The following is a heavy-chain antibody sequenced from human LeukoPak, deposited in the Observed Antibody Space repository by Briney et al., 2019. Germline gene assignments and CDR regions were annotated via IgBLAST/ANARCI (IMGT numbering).Heavy chain of an antibody. CDR1: GYTFTGYY. J-gene: IGHJ6*02. D-gene: IGHD6-19*01. V-gene: IGHV1-2*02. CDR3: ARGASSGWYDYYYYGMDV. Sequence: ASVKVSCKASGYTFTGYYMHWVRQAPGQGLEWMGWINPNSGGTNYAQKLQGRVTMTRDTSISTAYMELSRLRSDDTAVYYCARGASSGWYDYYYYGMDVWGQGTTVTVSS. CDR2: INPNSGGT.